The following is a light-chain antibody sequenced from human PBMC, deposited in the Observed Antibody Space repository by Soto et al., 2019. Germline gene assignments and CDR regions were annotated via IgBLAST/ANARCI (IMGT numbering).Light chain of an antibody. V-gene: IGKV1-27*01. CDR2: AAS. CDR3: QKYNSAPWT. CDR1: QAISNY. J-gene: IGKJ1*01. Sequence: DIQMTQSPSSLSASVGDRVTITCRASQAISNYLAWYQQKPEKVPKLLIYAASTLQSGVPSRFSGSGSGTDFTLTISSLQPEDVATYYCQKYNSAPWTFGQGTKVEIK.